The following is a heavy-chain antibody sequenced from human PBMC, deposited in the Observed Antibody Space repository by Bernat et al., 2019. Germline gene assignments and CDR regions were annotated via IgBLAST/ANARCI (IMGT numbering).Heavy chain of an antibody. V-gene: IGHV3-23*04. D-gene: IGHD6-19*01. Sequence: EVQLVESGGGLVKPGGSLRLSCAASGFTFSNAWMSWVRQAPGKGLEWVSAISGSGGSTYYADSVKGRFTISRDNSKNTLYLQMNSLRAEDTAVYYCAKDSADSSGWYTTLYYYGMDVWGQGTTVTVSS. CDR2: ISGSGGST. J-gene: IGHJ6*02. CDR1: GFTFSNAW. CDR3: AKDSADSSGWYTTLYYYGMDV.